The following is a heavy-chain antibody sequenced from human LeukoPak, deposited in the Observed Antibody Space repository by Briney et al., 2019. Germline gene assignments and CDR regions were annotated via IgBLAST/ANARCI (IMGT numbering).Heavy chain of an antibody. D-gene: IGHD6-13*01. V-gene: IGHV1-18*01. Sequence: GASVKVSCKASGYTFTSYGINWVRQAPGQGLEWMGWISAYNGDTNYAQKLQGRVTMTTDTSTSTAYMELRSLRSDDTAVYYCAREHLSAGFDYWGQGTLVTVSS. J-gene: IGHJ4*02. CDR2: ISAYNGDT. CDR3: AREHLSAGFDY. CDR1: GYTFTSYG.